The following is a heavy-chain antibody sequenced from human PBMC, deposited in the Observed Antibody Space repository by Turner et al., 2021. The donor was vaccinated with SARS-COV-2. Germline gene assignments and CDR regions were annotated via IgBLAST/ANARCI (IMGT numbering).Heavy chain of an antibody. D-gene: IGHD1-26*01. CDR3: VTGSYFRELAY. J-gene: IGHJ4*02. V-gene: IGHV3-30-3*01. Sequence: QVQLVESGGGVVQPGRSLRLSCVVSGITFTDSNFHWFRQAPGKGLEWMAVISYDGSGTYYADSVKGRFTFSRDNSKNMVYFQMDSLRAEDTAVYYCVTGSYFRELAYWGQGTLVTVSS. CDR1: GITFTDSN. CDR2: ISYDGSGT.